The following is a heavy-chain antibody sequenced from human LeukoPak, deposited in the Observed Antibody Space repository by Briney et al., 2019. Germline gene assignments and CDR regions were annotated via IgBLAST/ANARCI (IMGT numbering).Heavy chain of an antibody. J-gene: IGHJ6*02. CDR3: ARYCGGDCYGMDV. CDR1: EFTFSSYW. Sequence: GGSLRLFCTASEFTFSSYWMSWVRQAPGKGLEWVANIKQDGSEKDYVDSVKGRFTISRDNAKNSLYLQMNSLRAEDTAVYYCARYCGGDCYGMDVWGQGTTVTVSS. V-gene: IGHV3-7*01. D-gene: IGHD2-21*01. CDR2: IKQDGSEK.